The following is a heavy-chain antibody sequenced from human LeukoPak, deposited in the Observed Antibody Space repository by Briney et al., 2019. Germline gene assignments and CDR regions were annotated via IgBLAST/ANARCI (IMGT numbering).Heavy chain of an antibody. D-gene: IGHD3-10*01. CDR1: GLTFSNAW. Sequence: PGGSLRLSCAASGLTFSNAWMSWVRQVPGKGLEWVGRIRSTANGYATAYAASVKGRFTISRDDSKNTAYLQMDSLKTEDTAVYYCTGNYYGSGSYADFDYWGQGTLVTVSS. V-gene: IGHV3-73*01. CDR3: TGNYYGSGSYADFDY. CDR2: IRSTANGYAT. J-gene: IGHJ4*02.